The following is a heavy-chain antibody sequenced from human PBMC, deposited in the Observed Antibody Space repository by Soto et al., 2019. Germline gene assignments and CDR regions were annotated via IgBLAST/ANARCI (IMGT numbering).Heavy chain of an antibody. CDR1: ADSEFTFSDEY. J-gene: IGHJ4*02. Sequence: GGSLRLSCAVSADSEFTFSDEYMDWVRQAPGKGLEWVGRSRNRVNTFSTAYAASVEGRFTISRDDSRNMLFLQMNSLKTEDTAVYYCSRVDPRAQNPDYWGRGTLVTVSS. D-gene: IGHD1-26*01. CDR2: SRNRVNTFST. V-gene: IGHV3-72*01. CDR3: SRVDPRAQNPDY.